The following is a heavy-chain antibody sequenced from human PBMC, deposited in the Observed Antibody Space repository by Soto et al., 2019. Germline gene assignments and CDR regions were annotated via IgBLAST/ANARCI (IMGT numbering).Heavy chain of an antibody. CDR1: GYSFTSYL. D-gene: IGHD6-13*01. J-gene: IGHJ6*02. V-gene: IGHV5-51*01. CDR3: ARGRAAAGHYYYYGMDV. Sequence: GESLKISCKGSGYSFTSYLIGWVRQMPGKGLEWMGIIYPGDSDTRYSPSFQGQVTISADKSISTAYLQWSSLKASDTAMYYCARGRAAAGHYYYYGMDVWGQGTTVTVSS. CDR2: IYPGDSDT.